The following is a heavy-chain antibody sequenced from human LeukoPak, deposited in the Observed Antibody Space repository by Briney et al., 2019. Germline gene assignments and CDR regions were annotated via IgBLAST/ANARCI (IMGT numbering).Heavy chain of an antibody. V-gene: IGHV3-23*01. J-gene: IGHJ4*02. D-gene: IGHD5-18*01. Sequence: GGSLRLSCAASGFTFSSYGMSWVRQAPGKGLEWVSAISGSGGSTYYADSVKGRFTISRDNSKNTLYPQMNSLRAEDTAVYYCARILRGYSYGLGDYWGQGTLVTVSS. CDR2: ISGSGGST. CDR1: GFTFSSYG. CDR3: ARILRGYSYGLGDY.